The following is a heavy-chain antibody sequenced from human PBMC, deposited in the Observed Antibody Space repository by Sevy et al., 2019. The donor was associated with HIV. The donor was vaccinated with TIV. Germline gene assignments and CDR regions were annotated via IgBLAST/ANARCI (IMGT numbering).Heavy chain of an antibody. D-gene: IGHD3-10*01. CDR3: AREDGSGSSRYYYGMDV. J-gene: IGHJ6*02. CDR1: GFTFSSYS. V-gene: IGHV3-48*01. Sequence: GGSLRLSCAASGFTFSSYSMNWVRQAPGKGLEWVSYISSSSSTIYYADSVKGRFTISRDNAKNLLYLQMNSLRAEDTAVYYCAREDGSGSSRYYYGMDVWGQGTTVTVSS. CDR2: ISSSSSTI.